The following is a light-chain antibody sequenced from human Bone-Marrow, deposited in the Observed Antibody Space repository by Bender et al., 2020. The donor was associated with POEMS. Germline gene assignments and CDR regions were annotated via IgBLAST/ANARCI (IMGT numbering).Light chain of an antibody. V-gene: IGLV1-44*01. Sequence: QSVLTQPPSASGTPGQRVFISCSGSSSNIGSSTVSWYQQLPGAAPRLLIYTNYERPSGIPDRFSGSKSGTSASLAISGLQSEDEADYYCCSYVGISNVVFGGGTKLTVL. CDR3: CSYVGISNVV. CDR2: TNY. CDR1: SSNIGSST. J-gene: IGLJ2*01.